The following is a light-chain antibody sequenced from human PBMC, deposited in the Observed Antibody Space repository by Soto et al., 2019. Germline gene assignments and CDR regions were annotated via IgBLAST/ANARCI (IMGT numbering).Light chain of an antibody. CDR1: QSVLYSSNNKNY. V-gene: IGKV4-1*01. Sequence: DIVMTQSPDSLAVSLGERSTINCKSSQSVLYSSNNKNYLAWYQQKPGQPPKLLIYWASTRESGVPDRFSGSGSGTDFTLTISSLQAEDVAVYYCQQYYITPFTFGLGTKLDIK. J-gene: IGKJ2*01. CDR2: WAS. CDR3: QQYYITPFT.